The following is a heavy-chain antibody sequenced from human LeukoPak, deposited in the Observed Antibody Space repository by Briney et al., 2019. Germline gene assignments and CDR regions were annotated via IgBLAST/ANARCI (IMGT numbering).Heavy chain of an antibody. CDR3: AREGKLLTGYPVDY. Sequence: GASVKVSCKASGGTFSSYAISWVRQAPGQGLEWMGGIIPIFGTANYAQKFQGRVTITTDESTSTAYMELSSLRSEDTAVYYCAREGKLLTGYPVDYWGQGTLVTVSS. CDR2: IIPIFGTA. CDR1: GGTFSSYA. V-gene: IGHV1-69*05. D-gene: IGHD3-9*01. J-gene: IGHJ4*02.